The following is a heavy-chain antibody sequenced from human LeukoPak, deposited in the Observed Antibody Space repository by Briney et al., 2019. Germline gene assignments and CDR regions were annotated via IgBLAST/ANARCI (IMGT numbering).Heavy chain of an antibody. V-gene: IGHV1-18*01. CDR1: GYTFTSYG. Sequence: ASEKVSCKASGYTFTSYGISWVRQAPGQGLEWMGWISAYNGNTNYAQKLQGRVTMTTDTSTSTAYMELRSLRSDDTAVYYCARGRDYGDYRRVYYFDYWGQGTLVTVSS. CDR3: ARGRDYGDYRRVYYFDY. J-gene: IGHJ4*02. CDR2: ISAYNGNT. D-gene: IGHD4-17*01.